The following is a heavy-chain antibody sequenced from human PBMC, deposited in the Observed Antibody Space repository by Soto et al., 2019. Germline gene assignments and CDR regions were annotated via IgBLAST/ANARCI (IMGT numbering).Heavy chain of an antibody. CDR3: ARLPGISAAAYYFDH. CDR1: GYGFGAYW. Sequence: GESLKISCKGSGYGFGAYWIGWVRQMPGKGLEWMGIIYPSDSDTRYSPSFQGQVTISADKSIDTAYLQWSSLRASDTAMYYCARLPGISAAAYYFDHWGQGTLVTVSS. CDR2: IYPSDSDT. D-gene: IGHD6-13*01. V-gene: IGHV5-51*01. J-gene: IGHJ4*02.